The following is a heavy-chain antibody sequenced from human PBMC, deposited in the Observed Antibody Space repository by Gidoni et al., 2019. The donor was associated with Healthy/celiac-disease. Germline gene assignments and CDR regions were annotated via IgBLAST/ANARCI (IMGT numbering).Heavy chain of an antibody. J-gene: IGHJ5*02. D-gene: IGHD3-22*01. CDR1: GFTFSNGW. CDR2: IKRKTDSGTT. Sequence: EVQLVESGGGLLMPVGSLRLSCAASGFTFSNGWMSWVRQAPGKGLEGVGRIKRKTDSGTTDYAEPVKGRFTISRDDSKNTLYLQMNSLKTEDTAVYYCTTGYYYDSSGYGTWGQGTLVTVSS. CDR3: TTGYYYDSSGYGT. V-gene: IGHV3-15*01.